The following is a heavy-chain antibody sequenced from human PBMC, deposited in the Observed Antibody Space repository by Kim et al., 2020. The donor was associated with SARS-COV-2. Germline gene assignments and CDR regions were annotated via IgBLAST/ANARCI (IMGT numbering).Heavy chain of an antibody. V-gene: IGHV4-34*01. D-gene: IGHD3-10*01. CDR2: IERRGST. CDR3: VRGHGSGGYYNDY. CDR1: GGSFSGYY. Sequence: SETLSLTCAVYGGSFSGYYWTWIRQPPGKGLEWIGEIERRGSTNYNSSLKSRVTISVDTSKNQFSLKLSSVTAADTAVYYCVRGHGSGGYYNDYWGQGTLVAVSS. J-gene: IGHJ4*02.